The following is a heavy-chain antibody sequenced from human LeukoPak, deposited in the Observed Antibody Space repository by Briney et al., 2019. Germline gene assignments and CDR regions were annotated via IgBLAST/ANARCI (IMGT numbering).Heavy chain of an antibody. CDR2: IYYSGST. CDR1: GGSISSSSYY. V-gene: IGHV4-39*07. Sequence: SETLSLTCTVSGGSISSSSYYWGWIRQPPGKGLEWIGSIYYSGSTYYNPSLKSRVTISVDTSKNQFSLKLSSVTAADTAVYYCARISSGWYSWGYFDYWSQGTLVTVSS. J-gene: IGHJ4*02. D-gene: IGHD6-19*01. CDR3: ARISSGWYSWGYFDY.